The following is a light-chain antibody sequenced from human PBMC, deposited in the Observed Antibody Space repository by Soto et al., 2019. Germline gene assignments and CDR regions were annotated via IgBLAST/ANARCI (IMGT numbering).Light chain of an antibody. Sequence: QSVLTQPPSVSGAPGQRVTISCTGSSSNIGAGYDVHWYQQLPGTAPKLLIYGNGNRPSGVPDRFSGSKSGTSASLAITGLQAEDETDYYCQSSDSSLSGWVFGGGTKLTVL. V-gene: IGLV1-40*01. J-gene: IGLJ3*02. CDR1: SSNIGAGYD. CDR2: GNG. CDR3: QSSDSSLSGWV.